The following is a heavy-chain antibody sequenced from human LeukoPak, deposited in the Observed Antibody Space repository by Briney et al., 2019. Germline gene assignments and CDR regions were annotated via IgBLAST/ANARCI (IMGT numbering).Heavy chain of an antibody. CDR2: IYYSGST. Sequence: SETLSLTCTVSGGSISSYYWSWIRQPPGKRLEWIGYIYYSGSTNYNPSLKSRVTISVDTSKNQFSLKLSSVTAADTAVYYCAREAHYVWGSYLFDYWGQGTLVTVSS. V-gene: IGHV4-59*01. CDR1: GGSISSYY. D-gene: IGHD3-16*02. CDR3: AREAHYVWGSYLFDY. J-gene: IGHJ4*02.